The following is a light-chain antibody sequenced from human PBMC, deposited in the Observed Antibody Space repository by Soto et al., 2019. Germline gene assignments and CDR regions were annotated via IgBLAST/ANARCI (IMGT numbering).Light chain of an antibody. CDR1: SSNIGYNY. CDR3: GTWDSSLSAGRV. V-gene: IGLV1-51*01. J-gene: IGLJ1*01. CDR2: DNN. Sequence: QSVLTQPPSVSAAPGQKVTISCSGSSSNIGYNYVSWYQQLPGTAPKLLIYDNNKRPSGIPDRFSGSKSGTSATLGITGLQTGDEADYYCGTWDSSLSAGRVFGTGTKLTVL.